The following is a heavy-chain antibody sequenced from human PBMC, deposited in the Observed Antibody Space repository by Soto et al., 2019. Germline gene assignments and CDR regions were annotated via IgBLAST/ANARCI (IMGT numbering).Heavy chain of an antibody. J-gene: IGHJ4*02. V-gene: IGHV3-48*01. Sequence: PGGSLRLSCAASGFTFSSYSMNWVRQAPGKGLEWVSYISSSSSTIYYADSVKGRFTISRDNAKNSLHLQMNSLRAEETAVYYCARGHYQMEYWGEGTLVTVSS. CDR2: ISSSSSTI. CDR1: GFTFSSYS. CDR3: ARGHYQMEY. D-gene: IGHD2-2*01.